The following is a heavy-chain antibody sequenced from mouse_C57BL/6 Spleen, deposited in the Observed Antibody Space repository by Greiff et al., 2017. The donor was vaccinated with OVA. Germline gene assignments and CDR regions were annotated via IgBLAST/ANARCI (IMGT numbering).Heavy chain of an antibody. Sequence: DVMLVESGEGLVKPGGSLKLSCAASGFTFSSYAMSWVRQTPEKRLEWVAYISSGGDYIYFADTVKGRFTISRDNARNTRYLQMSSLKSEDTAMYYCTTGTDYFDYWGQGTTLTVSS. CDR3: TTGTDYFDY. V-gene: IGHV5-9-1*02. J-gene: IGHJ2*01. D-gene: IGHD4-1*01. CDR1: GFTFSSYA. CDR2: ISSGGDYI.